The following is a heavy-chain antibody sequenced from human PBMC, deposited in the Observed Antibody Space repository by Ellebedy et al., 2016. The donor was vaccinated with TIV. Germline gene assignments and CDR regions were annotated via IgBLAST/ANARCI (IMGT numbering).Heavy chain of an antibody. CDR1: GFTFTNYA. Sequence: GGSLRLSXAASGFTFTNYAMTWVRQAPGKGLEWVSSIAASGGNTYYTDSVKGRFTISRDNSKNTLFLQMNNVGAEDTAIYYCTKGGSATGHILHDYWGQGTLVTVSS. CDR2: IAASGGNT. CDR3: TKGGSATGHILHDY. V-gene: IGHV3-23*01. J-gene: IGHJ4*02. D-gene: IGHD6-13*01.